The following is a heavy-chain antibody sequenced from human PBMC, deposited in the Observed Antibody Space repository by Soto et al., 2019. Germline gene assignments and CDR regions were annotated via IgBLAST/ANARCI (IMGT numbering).Heavy chain of an antibody. J-gene: IGHJ4*02. CDR3: VGNGNLLYYYDSSGYPYYFDY. CDR1: GFTFSSYS. V-gene: IGHV3-48*02. Sequence: EVQLVESGGGLVQPGGSLRLSCAASGFTFSSYSMNWVRQAPGKGLEWVSYISSSSSTIYYADSVKGRFTISRDNAKNSLYLQMNSLRDEDTAVYYCVGNGNLLYYYDSSGYPYYFDYWGQGTLVTVSS. CDR2: ISSSSSTI. D-gene: IGHD3-22*01.